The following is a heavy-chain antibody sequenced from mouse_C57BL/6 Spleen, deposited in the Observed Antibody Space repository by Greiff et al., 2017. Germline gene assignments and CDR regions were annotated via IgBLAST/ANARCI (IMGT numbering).Heavy chain of an antibody. CDR1: GFTFSSYG. Sequence: EVHLVESGGDLVKPGGSLKLSCAASGFTFSSYGMSWVRQTPDKRLEWVATISSGGSYTYYPDSVKGRFTISRDNAKNTLYLQMSSLKSEDTAMYYCARRGGSMDDWGQGTTLTVSS. V-gene: IGHV5-6*01. D-gene: IGHD1-1*01. CDR3: ARRGGSMDD. CDR2: ISSGGSYT. J-gene: IGHJ2*01.